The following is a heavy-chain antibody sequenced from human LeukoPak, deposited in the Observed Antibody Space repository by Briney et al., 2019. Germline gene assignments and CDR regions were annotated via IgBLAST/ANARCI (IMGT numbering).Heavy chain of an antibody. CDR2: ISYDGSNK. CDR3: ARSTTLLLWFGELYNYGMDV. J-gene: IGHJ6*02. V-gene: IGHV3-30*04. CDR1: GFTFSSYA. Sequence: GGSLRLSCAASGFTFSSYAMHWVRQAPGKGLEWVAVISYDGSNKYYADSVKGRFTISRDNSKNTLYLQMNSLRAEDTAVYYCARSTTLLLWFGELYNYGMDVWGQGTTVTVSS. D-gene: IGHD3-10*01.